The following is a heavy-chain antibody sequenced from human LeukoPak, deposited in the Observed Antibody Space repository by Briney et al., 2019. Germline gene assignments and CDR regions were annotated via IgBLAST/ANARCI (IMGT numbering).Heavy chain of an antibody. Sequence: SETLSLTCTVSGGSISSSSYYWGWIRQPPGKGLEWIGSIYYSGSTYYNPSLKGRVTISVDTSKNQFSLKLSSVTAADTAVYYCARYMTDAFDIWGQGTMVTVSS. CDR2: IYYSGST. CDR3: ARYMTDAFDI. V-gene: IGHV4-39*01. CDR1: GGSISSSSYY. J-gene: IGHJ3*02. D-gene: IGHD3-16*01.